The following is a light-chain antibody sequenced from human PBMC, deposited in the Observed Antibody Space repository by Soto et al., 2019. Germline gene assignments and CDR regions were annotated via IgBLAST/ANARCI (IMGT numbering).Light chain of an antibody. CDR2: ASS. Sequence: EMVMTQSPATLSVSPGERASLSCRASQSVSSNLAWYQQKAGQTPRLLIYASSARATGIRARFSGSGSGTEFTLTFSSLQSEDFAIYYCQQYNNWPPWTFGQGTKVDIK. J-gene: IGKJ1*01. CDR3: QQYNNWPPWT. V-gene: IGKV3-15*01. CDR1: QSVSSN.